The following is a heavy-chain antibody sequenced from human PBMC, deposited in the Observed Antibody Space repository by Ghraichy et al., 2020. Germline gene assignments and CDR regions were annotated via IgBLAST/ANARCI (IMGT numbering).Heavy chain of an antibody. Sequence: ASVKVSCKASGYTFTGYYMHWVRQAPGQGLEWMGWINPNSGGTNYAQKFQGRVTMTRDTSISTAYMELSRLRSDDTAVYYCARERGRITIFGVAPRGWFDPWGQGTMVTVS. V-gene: IGHV1-2*02. CDR2: INPNSGGT. CDR1: GYTFTGYY. CDR3: ARERGRITIFGVAPRGWFDP. J-gene: IGHJ5*02. D-gene: IGHD3-3*01.